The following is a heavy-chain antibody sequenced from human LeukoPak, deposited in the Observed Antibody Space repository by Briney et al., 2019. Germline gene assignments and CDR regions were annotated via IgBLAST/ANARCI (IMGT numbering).Heavy chain of an antibody. J-gene: IGHJ4*02. CDR2: ISSGSSTI. CDR1: GFTFSSYS. V-gene: IGHV3-48*01. Sequence: GGSLRLSCAASGFTFSSYSMNWVRQAPGKGLEWISYISSGSSTIYYADSVKGRFTISRDNAKNSLYLQMNSLRAEDTALYYCAREVSEGFDFWGQGTLVTVSS. D-gene: IGHD3-22*01. CDR3: AREVSEGFDF.